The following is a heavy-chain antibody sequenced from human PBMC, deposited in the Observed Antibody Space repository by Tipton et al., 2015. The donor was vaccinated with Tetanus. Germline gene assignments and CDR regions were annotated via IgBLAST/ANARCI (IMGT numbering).Heavy chain of an antibody. Sequence: TLSLTCTVSGGSLNTFYWNWIRQPAGKGLEWIGRVYSSGSTNYNPPLKSRVTMSIDAPKNQFSLELTSVTAADTAVYYCARDFRERSGTYYSYYYTMDVWGQGTTVTVSS. CDR2: VYSSGST. CDR3: ARDFRERSGTYYSYYYTMDV. V-gene: IGHV4-4*07. J-gene: IGHJ6*02. D-gene: IGHD1-26*01. CDR1: GGSLNTFY.